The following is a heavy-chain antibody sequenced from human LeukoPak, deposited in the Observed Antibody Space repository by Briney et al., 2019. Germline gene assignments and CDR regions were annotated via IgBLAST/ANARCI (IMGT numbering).Heavy chain of an antibody. J-gene: IGHJ4*02. Sequence: GGSLRLSCAASGFTFNNAWMNWVRQGPGKGLEWVGRVKSKTEGGTTDYAAPVQGRFTISRDDSEDPLYLQMNSLRAEDTAVYYCARDVPLLGIDYWGQGTLATVSS. D-gene: IGHD7-27*01. CDR1: GFTFNNAW. V-gene: IGHV3-15*01. CDR2: VKSKTEGGTT. CDR3: ARDVPLLGIDY.